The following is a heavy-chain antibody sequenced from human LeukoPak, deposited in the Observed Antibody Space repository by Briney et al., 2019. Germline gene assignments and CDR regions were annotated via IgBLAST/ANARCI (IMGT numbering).Heavy chain of an antibody. V-gene: IGHV1-46*01. CDR3: AGGIGGSYYVGYYFDY. CDR1: GYTFTSYY. D-gene: IGHD1-26*01. Sequence: ASVKVSCKASGYTFTSYYMHWVRQAPGQGLEWMGIINPSGGSTSYAQKFQGRVTMTRDTSTSTVNMELSSLRSEDTAVYYCAGGIGGSYYVGYYFDYWGQGTLVTVSS. J-gene: IGHJ4*02. CDR2: INPSGGST.